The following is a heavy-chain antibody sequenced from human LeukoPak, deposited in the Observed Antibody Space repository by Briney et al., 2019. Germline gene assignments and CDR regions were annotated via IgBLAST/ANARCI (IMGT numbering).Heavy chain of an antibody. D-gene: IGHD2-2*01. CDR3: ARTVPAAPDYYYGMDV. Sequence: PSQTLSLTCTVSGGSISIGGYYWSWIRQHPGKGLEWIGYIYYSGSTYYNPSLKSRVTISVDTSKNQFSLKLSSVTAADTAVYYCARTVPAAPDYYYGMDVWGQGTTVTVSS. V-gene: IGHV4-31*03. J-gene: IGHJ6*02. CDR1: GGSISIGGYY. CDR2: IYYSGST.